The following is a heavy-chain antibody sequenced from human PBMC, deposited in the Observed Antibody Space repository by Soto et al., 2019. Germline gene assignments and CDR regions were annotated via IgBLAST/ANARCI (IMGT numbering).Heavy chain of an antibody. V-gene: IGHV3-33*01. Sequence: QVQLVESGGGVVQPGRSLRLSCAASGFTFSSYGMHWVRQAPGKGLEWVAVIWYDGSNKYYADSVKGRFTISRDNSKNPLYLQMNSRRAEDTAVYYCAREGSYCSSTSGYVGIAFDIWGQGTMVTVSS. J-gene: IGHJ3*02. D-gene: IGHD2-2*01. CDR3: AREGSYCSSTSGYVGIAFDI. CDR2: IWYDGSNK. CDR1: GFTFSSYG.